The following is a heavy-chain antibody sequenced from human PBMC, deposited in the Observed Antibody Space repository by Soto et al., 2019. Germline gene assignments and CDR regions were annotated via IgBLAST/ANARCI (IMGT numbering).Heavy chain of an antibody. J-gene: IGHJ4*02. CDR3: AKETVFTAVEDK. CDR1: GFTVSSNY. V-gene: IGHV3-53*01. CDR2: IYTDDST. Sequence: GGSLRLSCAASGFTVSSNYMSWVRQAPGKGLEWLSVIYTDDSTYYADSVKGRFTISRDNSRNTLYLQMNSLKADDTAVYYCAKETVFTAVEDKWGQGTLVTVSS. D-gene: IGHD3-10*02.